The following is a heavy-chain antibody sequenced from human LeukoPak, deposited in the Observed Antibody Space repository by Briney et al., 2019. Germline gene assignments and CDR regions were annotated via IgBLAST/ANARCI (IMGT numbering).Heavy chain of an antibody. Sequence: GASVKVSCKASGYTFAAHYLHWVRQAPGQGLEWMGWVNPNGGGTNYAQKFQGRVTMTRDTSINTAYMELRRLRSDDTAVYYCARSERAGLYHDSSGYYYDWCFDLWGRGTLVTVSS. J-gene: IGHJ2*01. V-gene: IGHV1-2*02. CDR1: GYTFAAHY. D-gene: IGHD3-22*01. CDR3: ARSERAGLYHDSSGYYYDWCFDL. CDR2: VNPNGGGT.